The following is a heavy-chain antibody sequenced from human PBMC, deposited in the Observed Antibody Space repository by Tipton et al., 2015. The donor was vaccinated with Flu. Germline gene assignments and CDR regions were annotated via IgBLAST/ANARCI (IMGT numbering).Heavy chain of an antibody. CDR1: GGSISSGSYY. CDR3: SSYYIRAFDI. V-gene: IGHV4-61*02. D-gene: IGHD3-10*01. Sequence: TLSLTCTVSGGSISSGSYYWSWIRQPAGKGLEWIGRIYTSGSTNYNPSLKSRVTISVDASKSHFSLKLSSVTAADTAMYYCSSYYIRAFDIWGQGTMVTVSS. CDR2: IYTSGST. J-gene: IGHJ3*02.